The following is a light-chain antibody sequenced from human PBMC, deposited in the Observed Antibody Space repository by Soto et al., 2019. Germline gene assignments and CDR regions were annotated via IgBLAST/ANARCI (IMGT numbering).Light chain of an antibody. CDR3: AAWDDSLGGSWV. V-gene: IGLV1-47*02. J-gene: IGLJ3*02. Sequence: QSVLTQPPSASGTPGQRVIISCSGRSSNIGSNYVYWFQHLPGTALKLLIYANDQRPSGVPDRFSGSKSGTSASLAISGLRSEDEADYYCAAWDDSLGGSWVFGGGTKLTVL. CDR1: SSNIGSNY. CDR2: AND.